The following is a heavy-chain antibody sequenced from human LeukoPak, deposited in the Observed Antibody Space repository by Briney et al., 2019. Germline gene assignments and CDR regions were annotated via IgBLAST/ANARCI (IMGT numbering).Heavy chain of an antibody. V-gene: IGHV4-38-2*01. J-gene: IGHJ6*03. CDR2: ICHGGST. D-gene: IGHD3-10*01. CDR1: GYSISSGDY. CDR3: GTTNYADSVKGRFTISRDSSTNKLYLQMNSLRPEDTAVYYCARGGRWELPNYYYYMDV. Sequence: SETLTLTCAVSGYSISSGDYWGCLRPPRGKGEEWIGSICHGGSTYTNPSHNRLTTTTVDSSKNQYSLNLSPGTAANAAVYCGGTTNYADSVKGRFTISRDSSTNKLYLQMNSLRPEDTAVYYCARGGRWELPNYYYYMDVWGKGTTVTVSS.